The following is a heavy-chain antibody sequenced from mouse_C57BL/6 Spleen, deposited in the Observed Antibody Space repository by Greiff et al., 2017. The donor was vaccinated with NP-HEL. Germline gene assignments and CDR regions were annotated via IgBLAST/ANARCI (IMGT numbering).Heavy chain of an antibody. V-gene: IGHV1-18*01. CDR1: GYTFTDYN. CDR2: INPNNGGT. J-gene: IGHJ3*01. D-gene: IGHD1-1*01. Sequence: EVQLQQSGPELVKPGASVKIPCKASGYTFTDYNMDWVKQSHGKSLEWIGDINPNNGGTIYNQKFKGKATLTVDKSSSTAYMELRSLTSEDTAVYYCARPHYYYGPPDLAYWGQGTLVTVSA. CDR3: ARPHYYYGPPDLAY.